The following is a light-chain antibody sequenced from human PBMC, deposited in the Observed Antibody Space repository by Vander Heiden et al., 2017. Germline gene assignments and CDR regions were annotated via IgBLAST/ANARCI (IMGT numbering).Light chain of an antibody. CDR2: DDS. V-gene: IGLV3-21*02. CDR1: NIGRKS. CDR3: QVWESRSDHHVV. J-gene: IGLJ2*01. Sequence: SYVLTQTPSVSVAPGQTAMITWGGNNIGRKSAQWYQKKPGQAPGLVVYDDSHRPSGIPRRFSGSNSGNTATVTISRVEAGDEADYYCQVWESRSDHHVVFGGWTKLTVL.